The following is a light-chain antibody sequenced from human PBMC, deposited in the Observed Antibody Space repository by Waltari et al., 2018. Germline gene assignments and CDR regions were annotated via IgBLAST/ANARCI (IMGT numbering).Light chain of an antibody. CDR2: DTS. V-gene: IGKV1-33*01. CDR3: QQHEGLPLT. J-gene: IGKJ4*01. CDR1: QHIDKF. Sequence: DIQMTQSPSSLSASVGDRVTITCQASQHIDKFLNWYQHKPGEAPKLLIYDTSNLETGVPSRFSGDGFGTDFTLTITTLQPEDVATYYCQQHEGLPLTFGGGTKVDIK.